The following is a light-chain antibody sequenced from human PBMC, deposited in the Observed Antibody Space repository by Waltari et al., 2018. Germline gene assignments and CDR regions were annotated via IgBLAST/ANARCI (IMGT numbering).Light chain of an antibody. CDR3: QQGDKMPLT. Sequence: DVQMAQSPSSLSASVGDRVTITCRASQPIDTYLHWYQQKPGKAPNLLIYAASNLQSGVPSRFSGSGSGTDFSLTISNLQPEDFATYYCQQGDKMPLTFGGGTKVDIK. CDR1: QPIDTY. J-gene: IGKJ4*01. CDR2: AAS. V-gene: IGKV1-39*01.